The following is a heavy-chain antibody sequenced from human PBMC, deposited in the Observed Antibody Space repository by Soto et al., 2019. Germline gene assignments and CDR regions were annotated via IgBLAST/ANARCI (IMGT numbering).Heavy chain of an antibody. D-gene: IGHD1-1*01. CDR2: ISGNNGAT. CDR1: GYTFANYG. V-gene: IGHV1-18*04. J-gene: IGHJ5*01. CDR3: VTDLKYLRVTGNWFDS. Sequence: QVQLMQSGNEVKKPGASVTVSCKASGYTFANYGISWVRQAPGQGLEWMGGISGNNGATNFAPKVQDRITMTLYTSTGAASLTLRSLRSDDTAIYYCVTDLKYLRVTGNWFDSWGQGTLVTVSS.